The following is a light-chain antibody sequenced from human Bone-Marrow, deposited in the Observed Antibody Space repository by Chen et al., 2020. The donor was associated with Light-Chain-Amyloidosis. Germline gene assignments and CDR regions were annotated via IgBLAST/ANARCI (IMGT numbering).Light chain of an antibody. V-gene: IGLV3-25*03. CDR3: QSADSSDTYVV. Sequence: YDLTQPPSLSVSPGQTARLPCSGDALPMQYTYWYQRKPGQAPVLVIFKDSERPSGIPERFSGSSSGTTVTLTISGVQAEDEADYYCQSADSSDTYVVFGGGTQLTVL. CDR2: KDS. J-gene: IGLJ3*02. CDR1: ALPMQY.